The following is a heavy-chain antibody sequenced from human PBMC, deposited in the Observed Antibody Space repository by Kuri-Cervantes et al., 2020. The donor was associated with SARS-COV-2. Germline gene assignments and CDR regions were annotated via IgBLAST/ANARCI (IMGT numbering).Heavy chain of an antibody. D-gene: IGHD3-3*01. CDR2: INHSGST. J-gene: IGHJ5*02. Sequence: GSLRLSCAVYGGSFSGYYWSWISQPPGKGLEWIGEINHSGSTNYNPSLKSRVTISVDTSKNQFSLKLSSVTATDTAVYYCARQMMSSITIFGVVITRNWFDPWGQGTLATVPS. CDR1: GGSFSGYY. V-gene: IGHV4-34*01. CDR3: ARQMMSSITIFGVVITRNWFDP.